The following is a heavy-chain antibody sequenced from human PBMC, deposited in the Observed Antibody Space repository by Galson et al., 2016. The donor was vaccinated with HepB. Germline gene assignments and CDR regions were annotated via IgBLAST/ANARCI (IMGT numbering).Heavy chain of an antibody. V-gene: IGHV3-30*18. Sequence: SLRLSCAASGFTFSSYGMHWVRQAPGKGLEWVTVISYDGSNKYYVDSVKGRFTISRVNSKNTLYLQMHSLRAEDTAVYYCAKDQVGSSSWYPLYGMDVWGKGTTVTVSS. CDR2: ISYDGSNK. CDR1: GFTFSSYG. D-gene: IGHD6-13*01. J-gene: IGHJ6*04. CDR3: AKDQVGSSSWYPLYGMDV.